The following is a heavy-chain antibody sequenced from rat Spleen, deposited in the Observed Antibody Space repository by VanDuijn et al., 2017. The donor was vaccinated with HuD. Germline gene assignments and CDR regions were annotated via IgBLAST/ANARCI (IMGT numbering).Heavy chain of an antibody. V-gene: IGHV5-25*01. CDR2: ISTAGGNT. CDR1: GFTFSNYY. J-gene: IGHJ2*01. Sequence: EVQLVESGGGLVQPRRSLKLSCAASGFTFSNYYMAWVRQAPTKGLEWVASISTAGGNTYYRDSVKGRFTISRDNANSILYLQMDSLRSGDTATYYCVRSVFDYWGHGVMVTVSS. CDR3: VRSVFDY.